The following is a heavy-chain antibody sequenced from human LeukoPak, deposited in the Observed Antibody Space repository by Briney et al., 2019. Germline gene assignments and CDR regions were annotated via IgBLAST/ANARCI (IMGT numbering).Heavy chain of an antibody. V-gene: IGHV3-23*01. CDR3: ARELVSSGTGYFDL. D-gene: IGHD3-10*01. CDR2: ITGSSTWT. CDR1: GFTFGNFG. J-gene: IGHJ2*01. Sequence: GGSLRLSCEASGFTFGNFGMTWVRQAPGKGLQWVSGITGSSTWTYYAASVMGRFTVSRDNSQTTLHLQMNSLRADDTAVYYCARELVSSGTGYFDLWGRGTLVTVSS.